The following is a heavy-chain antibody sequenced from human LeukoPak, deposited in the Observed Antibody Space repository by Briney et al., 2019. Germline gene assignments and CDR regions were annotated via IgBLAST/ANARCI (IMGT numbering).Heavy chain of an antibody. J-gene: IGHJ4*02. CDR2: IYYSGST. CDR3: ARVYCSGGSCYPTHTDY. Sequence: KPSETLSLTCTVSGGSISSYYWSWIRQPPGKGLEWIGYIYYSGSTNYNPSLKSRVTISVDTSKNQFSLKLSSVTAADTAVYYCARVYCSGGSCYPTHTDYWGQGTLVTVSS. CDR1: GGSISSYY. D-gene: IGHD2-15*01. V-gene: IGHV4-59*01.